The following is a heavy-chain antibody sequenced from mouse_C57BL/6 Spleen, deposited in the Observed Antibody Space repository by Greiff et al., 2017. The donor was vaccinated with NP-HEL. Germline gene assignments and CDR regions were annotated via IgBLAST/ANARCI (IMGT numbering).Heavy chain of an antibody. CDR3: ARCNYGSSYWYFDV. CDR2: IDPSDSYT. CDR1: GYTFTSYW. Sequence: QVQLQQSGAELVKPGASVKLSCKASGYTFTSYWMQWVKQRPGQGLEWIGEIDPSDSYTNYNQKFKGKATLTVDTSSSTAYMQLSSLTSEDSAVYYCARCNYGSSYWYFDVWGTGTTVTVSS. D-gene: IGHD1-1*01. J-gene: IGHJ1*03. V-gene: IGHV1-50*01.